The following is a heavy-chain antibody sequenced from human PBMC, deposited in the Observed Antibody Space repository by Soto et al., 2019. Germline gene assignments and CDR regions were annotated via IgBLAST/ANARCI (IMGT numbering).Heavy chain of an antibody. V-gene: IGHV1-3*05. J-gene: IGHJ5*02. Sequence: QVQLVQSGAEKKKPGASVKVSCKASGYTFTSYAIDWVRKAPGQRLEWMGWINAGNGNTKYSQKFQGRVTITRDTSASTAYMELSSLRSEHTAVYYSARGFPLWFDPCSQATLVTVSS. CDR1: GYTFTSYA. CDR2: INAGNGNT. CDR3: ARGFPLWFDP. D-gene: IGHD3-3*01.